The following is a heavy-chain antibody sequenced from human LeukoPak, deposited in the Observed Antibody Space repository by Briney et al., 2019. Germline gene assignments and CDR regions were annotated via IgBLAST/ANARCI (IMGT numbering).Heavy chain of an antibody. D-gene: IGHD3-10*01. Sequence: PSETLSLTCAVYGGSFSGYYWSWIRQPPGKGLEWSGEINHSGSTNYNPSLKSRVTISVHTSKNQFSLKLSAVTAADTAAYYCASAHYYGSGSLDYWGQGTLVTVSS. CDR3: ASAHYYGSGSLDY. CDR2: INHSGST. J-gene: IGHJ4*02. CDR1: GGSFSGYY. V-gene: IGHV4-34*01.